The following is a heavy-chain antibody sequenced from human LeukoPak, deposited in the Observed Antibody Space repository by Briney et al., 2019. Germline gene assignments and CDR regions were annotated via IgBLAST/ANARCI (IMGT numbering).Heavy chain of an antibody. J-gene: IGHJ6*03. CDR3: ARDGSGWYLVDYYYMDV. CDR2: ISSSSSYI. V-gene: IGHV3-21*01. Sequence: GGSLRLSCAASGFTFSSYGMNWVRQAPGKGLEWVSSISSSSSYIYYADSVKGRFTISRDNAKNSLYLQMNSLRAEDTAVYYCARDGSGWYLVDYYYMDVWGKGTTVTVSS. CDR1: GFTFSSYG. D-gene: IGHD6-19*01.